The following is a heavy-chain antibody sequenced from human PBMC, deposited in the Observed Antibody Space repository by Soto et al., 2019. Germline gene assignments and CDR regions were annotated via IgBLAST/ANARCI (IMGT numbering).Heavy chain of an antibody. Sequence: PSQTLSLTCAISGDSVSSNSVVWNWIRQSPSRGLEWLGRTYYRSKWFYEYAESVRSRIAINPDTSKNQFSLQLNSVTPEDTAVYYCARGAYIISTTTSYAHWGQGTPVTVSS. CDR3: ARGAYIISTTTSYAH. J-gene: IGHJ4*02. CDR1: GDSVSSNSVV. V-gene: IGHV6-1*01. CDR2: TYYRSKWFY. D-gene: IGHD3-16*01.